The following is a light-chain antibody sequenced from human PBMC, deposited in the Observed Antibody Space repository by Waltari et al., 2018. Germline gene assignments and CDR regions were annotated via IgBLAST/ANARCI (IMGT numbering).Light chain of an antibody. Sequence: QSALTQPASVSGSPGQSITISCTGTSSDVGGYNYVSWYQQHPGKAPKLMIYDVSNRPAGVSNRFSGPKSGNTASLTISGLQAEDEADYYCSSYTSSRGVVFGGGTKLTVL. V-gene: IGLV2-14*03. CDR1: SSDVGGYNY. CDR2: DVS. CDR3: SSYTSSRGVV. J-gene: IGLJ2*01.